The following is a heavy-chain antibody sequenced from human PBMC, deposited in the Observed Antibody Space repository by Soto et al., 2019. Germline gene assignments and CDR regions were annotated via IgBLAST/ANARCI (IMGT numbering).Heavy chain of an antibody. CDR1: GYTLTELS. CDR2: FDPEDSET. CDR3: ATELYNWNRGLAFDI. Sequence: ASVKVSCKVSGYTLTELSMHWARQAPGKGLEWMGGFDPEDSETIYAQKFQGRVTMTEDTSTNTAYMELSSLRPEDTAVYYCATELYNWNRGLAFDIWGQGTMVTVSS. J-gene: IGHJ3*02. D-gene: IGHD1-20*01. V-gene: IGHV1-24*01.